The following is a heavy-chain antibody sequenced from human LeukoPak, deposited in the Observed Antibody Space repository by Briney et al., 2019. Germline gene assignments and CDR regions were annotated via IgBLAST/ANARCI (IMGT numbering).Heavy chain of an antibody. CDR3: ARNFGVVIRYYYYMDV. CDR1: GYTFTSYG. D-gene: IGHD3-3*01. V-gene: IGHV1-18*01. J-gene: IGHJ6*03. CDR2: ISAYNGNT. Sequence: GASVKVSCKASGYTFTSYGISWVRQAPGQGLEWMGWISAYNGNTNYARKLQGRVTMTTDTSTSTAYMELRSLRSDDTAVYYCARNFGVVIRYYYYMDVWGKGTTVTVSS.